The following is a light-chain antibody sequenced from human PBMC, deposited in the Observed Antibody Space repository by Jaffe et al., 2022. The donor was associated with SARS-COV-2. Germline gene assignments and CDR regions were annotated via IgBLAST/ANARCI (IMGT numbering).Light chain of an antibody. CDR1: SSDVGAYNY. Sequence: QSALTQPASVSGSPGQSITISCTGTSSDVGAYNYVSWYQQHPGKAPKLIIYDVTNRPSGVSNRFSGSKSGNTASLTISGLQAEDEADYYCISYTGSTTPWVFGGGTKLTVL. V-gene: IGLV2-14*03. J-gene: IGLJ3*02. CDR3: ISYTGSTTPWV. CDR2: DVT.